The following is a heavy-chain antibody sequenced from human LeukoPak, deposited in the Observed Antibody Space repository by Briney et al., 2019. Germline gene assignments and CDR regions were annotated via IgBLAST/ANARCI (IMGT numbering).Heavy chain of an antibody. CDR2: ITGDGSST. J-gene: IGHJ4*02. CDR3: AKKSEQWLVRTNFDY. CDR1: GFTFSGYW. Sequence: GGSLRLSCAASGFTFSGYWMHWVRLPLGKGLVWVSRITGDGSSTTYADSVKGRFTISRDNSKNTLYLQMNSLRVEDTAVYYCAKKSEQWLVRTNFDYWGQGTLVTVSS. V-gene: IGHV3-74*01. D-gene: IGHD6-19*01.